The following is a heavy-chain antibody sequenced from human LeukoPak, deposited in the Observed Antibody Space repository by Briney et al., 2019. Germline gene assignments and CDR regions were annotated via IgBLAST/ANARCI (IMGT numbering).Heavy chain of an antibody. J-gene: IGHJ3*02. Sequence: PGGSLTLSCAAYGFTFSSYWMSWVRPAPGKGLEWVANTKQEGSEKYYVYSVKCRFTISRDNAKNSLYLQMNSLRAEDTAVYYCARDSGLNYYDTVNAFDIWGQGTMVTVSS. D-gene: IGHD3-22*01. V-gene: IGHV3-7*04. CDR1: GFTFSSYW. CDR2: TKQEGSEK. CDR3: ARDSGLNYYDTVNAFDI.